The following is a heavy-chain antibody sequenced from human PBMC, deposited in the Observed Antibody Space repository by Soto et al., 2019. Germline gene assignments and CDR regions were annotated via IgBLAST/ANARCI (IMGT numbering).Heavy chain of an antibody. CDR3: ARDRGTGALPFDF. Sequence: QVQLQESGPGLVKTSETLSLTCTVSGGSISNYYWSWVRQPPGKGLEWIGNIYDSGNINYNPSLKSRVTISIDMSKNQFSLKLSSVTAADTAVYYCARDRGTGALPFDFWGQGTLVTVSS. CDR2: IYDSGNI. CDR1: GGSISNYY. D-gene: IGHD1-26*01. V-gene: IGHV4-59*01. J-gene: IGHJ4*02.